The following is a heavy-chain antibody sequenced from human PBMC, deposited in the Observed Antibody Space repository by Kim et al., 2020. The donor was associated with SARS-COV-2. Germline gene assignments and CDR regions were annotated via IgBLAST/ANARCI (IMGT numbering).Heavy chain of an antibody. D-gene: IGHD2-21*02. CDR1: GFTFSSYS. Sequence: GGSLRLSCAASGFTFSSYSMNWVRQAPGKGLEWVSYISSSSSTIYYADSVKGRFTISRDNAKNSLYLQMNSLRDEDTAVYYCARENVVVTAILSAFDIWGQGTMVTVSS. CDR2: ISSSSSTI. V-gene: IGHV3-48*02. J-gene: IGHJ3*02. CDR3: ARENVVVTAILSAFDI.